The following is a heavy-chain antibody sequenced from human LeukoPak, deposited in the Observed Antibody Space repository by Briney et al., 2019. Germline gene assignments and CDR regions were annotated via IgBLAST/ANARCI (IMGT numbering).Heavy chain of an antibody. D-gene: IGHD3-10*01. CDR3: ARAYGSGRQQDAFDI. V-gene: IGHV4-59*01. CDR2: LYYMRGA. J-gene: IGHJ3*02. Sequence: SETLSLTCTVSGGSISGSYWSWSRQPPGKGVEWIGNLYYMRGAWYKSSLKSRVTTSVDTSRNEFSLKLSSVTAADTAVYYCARAYGSGRQQDAFDIWGQGTMVTVSS. CDR1: GGSISGSY.